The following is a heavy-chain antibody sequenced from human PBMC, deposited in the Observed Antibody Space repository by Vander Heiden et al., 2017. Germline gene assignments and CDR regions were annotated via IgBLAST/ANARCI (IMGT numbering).Heavy chain of an antibody. CDR3: ARERNYYDSSGLDY. J-gene: IGHJ4*02. D-gene: IGHD3-22*01. Sequence: VQLVDSGGGVVQPGRSLRLSCPAYAFTVRSYGMHWVRQAPGKGLEWVAVIWYDGSNKYYADSVKGRFTISRDNSKNTLYLQMNSLRAEDTAVYYCARERNYYDSSGLDYWGQGTLVTVSS. CDR2: IWYDGSNK. V-gene: IGHV3-33*01. CDR1: AFTVRSYG.